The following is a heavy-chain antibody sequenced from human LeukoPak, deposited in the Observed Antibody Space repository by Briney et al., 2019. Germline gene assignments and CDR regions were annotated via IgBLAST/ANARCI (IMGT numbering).Heavy chain of an antibody. CDR2: MNPNSGNT. CDR3: ASLKTADDAFDI. CDR1: GYTFTSYD. D-gene: IGHD1-14*01. J-gene: IGHJ3*02. V-gene: IGHV1-8*01. Sequence: ASVKVSCKASGYTFTSYDINWVRQTTGQGLEWMGWMNPNSGNTGYAQKFQGRVTMTRNTSISTAYMELSSLRSEDTAVYYCASLKTADDAFDIWGQGTMVTVSS.